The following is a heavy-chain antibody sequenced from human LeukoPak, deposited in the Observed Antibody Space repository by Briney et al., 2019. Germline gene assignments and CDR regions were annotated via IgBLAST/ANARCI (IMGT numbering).Heavy chain of an antibody. CDR1: GGTFSSYA. J-gene: IGHJ4*02. CDR2: IIPILGIA. Sequence: GASVKVSCKASGGTFSSYAISWVRQAPGQGLEWMGRIIPILGIANYAQKFQGRVTITADKSTSTAYMELSSLRSEDTAVYYCARGRRYSNENYYFDYWGQGTLVTVSS. V-gene: IGHV1-69*04. CDR3: ARGRRYSNENYYFDY. D-gene: IGHD4-11*01.